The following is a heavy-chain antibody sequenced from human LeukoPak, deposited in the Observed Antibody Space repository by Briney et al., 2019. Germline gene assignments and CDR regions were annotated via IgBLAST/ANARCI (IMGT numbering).Heavy chain of an antibody. Sequence: GGSLRLSCAASGFSFTIYSMNWVRQAPGKGLEWVSFISDSGRVTYYADSVKGRFTISRDTATNSLYLQMNSLRAEDTTVYYCGRDRRQIYYGVDVWGQGTTVTVSS. CDR2: ISDSGRVT. J-gene: IGHJ6*02. CDR1: GFSFTIYS. CDR3: GRDRRQIYYGVDV. V-gene: IGHV3-48*01.